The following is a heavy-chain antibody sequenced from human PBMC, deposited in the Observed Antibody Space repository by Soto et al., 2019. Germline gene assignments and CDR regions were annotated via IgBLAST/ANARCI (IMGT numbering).Heavy chain of an antibody. CDR2: IIPIFNTP. Sequence: SVKVSCKASGGTFSSYTFAWVRQAPGQGLEWMGGIIPIFNTPLYAQEFKGRVTISADEFKATVYVELKSLTSEDTAVYYCARPSGQLGQYSALPDNWGQGTLVTVSS. CDR3: ARPSGQLGQYSALPDN. CDR1: GGTFSSYT. J-gene: IGHJ4*02. D-gene: IGHD5-12*01. V-gene: IGHV1-69*01.